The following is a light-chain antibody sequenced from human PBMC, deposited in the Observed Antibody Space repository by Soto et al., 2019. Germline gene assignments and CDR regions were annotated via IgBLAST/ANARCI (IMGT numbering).Light chain of an antibody. CDR2: AAS. V-gene: IGKV1-27*01. CDR3: QKYNSSPLT. Sequence: DIQMTQSQSSLSASVGDRVTITCRASLHMSNYVAWYQQKPGKIPNLLIYAASTLQSGVPSRFRGRGSGTDYTLTVSSLQREDVPTYYGQKYNSSPLTFGGATKMGI. CDR1: LHMSNY. J-gene: IGKJ4*01.